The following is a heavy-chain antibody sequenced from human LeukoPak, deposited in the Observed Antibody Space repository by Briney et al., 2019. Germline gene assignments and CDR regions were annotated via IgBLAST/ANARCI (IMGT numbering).Heavy chain of an antibody. J-gene: IGHJ4*02. V-gene: IGHV3-9*01. Sequence: GGSLRLSCAASGFTFDDYAMHWVRQAPGKGLEWVSGISWNSGSIGYADSVKGRFTISRDNAKNSLYLQMNSLRAEDTALYYCAKMGGSGYGYQFDYWGQGTLVTVSS. CDR3: AKMGGSGYGYQFDY. CDR2: ISWNSGSI. CDR1: GFTFDDYA. D-gene: IGHD5-12*01.